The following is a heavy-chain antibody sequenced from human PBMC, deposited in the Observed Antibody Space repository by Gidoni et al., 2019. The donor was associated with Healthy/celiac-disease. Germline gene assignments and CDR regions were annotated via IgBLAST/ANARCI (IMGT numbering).Heavy chain of an antibody. J-gene: IGHJ6*02. CDR3: ARDKLQLAHYYGMDV. D-gene: IGHD6-6*01. Sequence: QVQLVESGGGVVQPGRSLRLSCAASGSTFSNYGMHWVRQAPGKGLEWVALISYDGSNKYYADSVKGRFTISRDNSKNTLYLQMNSLRAEDTAVYYCARDKLQLAHYYGMDVWGQGTTVTVSS. CDR1: GSTFSNYG. V-gene: IGHV3-30*03. CDR2: ISYDGSNK.